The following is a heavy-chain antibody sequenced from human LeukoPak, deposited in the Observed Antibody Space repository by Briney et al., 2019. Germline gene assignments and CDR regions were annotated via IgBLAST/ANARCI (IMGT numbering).Heavy chain of an antibody. Sequence: SETLSLTCTVSGGSISSFYWSWIRQPPGKGLEWIGYIDYSGSTNYNPSLKSRLTISVDTSNNQFSLRLSSVTAADTAVYYCARVYGRSSSSDYWGQGTLVTVSS. CDR1: GGSISSFY. J-gene: IGHJ4*02. V-gene: IGHV4-59*01. CDR2: IDYSGST. D-gene: IGHD2-2*01. CDR3: ARVYGRSSSSDY.